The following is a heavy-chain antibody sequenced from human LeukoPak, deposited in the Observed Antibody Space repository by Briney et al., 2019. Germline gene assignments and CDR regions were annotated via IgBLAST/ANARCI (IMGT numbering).Heavy chain of an antibody. CDR3: ARDSRYCSSTSCYHYSYMDV. CDR2: IYYSSST. Sequence: SETLSLTCTVSGGSISSYYWSWIRQPPGKGLEWIGDIYYSSSTNYNPSLKSRVTISVDTSKNQFSLQLSSVTAADTAVYYCARDSRYCSSTSCYHYSYMDVWGKGTTVTVSS. V-gene: IGHV4-59*01. D-gene: IGHD2-2*01. J-gene: IGHJ6*03. CDR1: GGSISSYY.